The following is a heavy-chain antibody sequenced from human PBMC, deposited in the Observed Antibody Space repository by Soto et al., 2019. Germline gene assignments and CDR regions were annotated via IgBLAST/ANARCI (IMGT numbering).Heavy chain of an antibody. V-gene: IGHV3-23*01. CDR2: IGAGSAGT. J-gene: IGHJ5*02. CDR3: AATRVPVARTRYFDT. CDR1: GFAFTSSS. Sequence: XGSLRLSCAASGFAFTSSSMYWVRQAPGKGLEWVSAIGAGSAGTHYADSLQGRFTISRDNSKNILYLQMDSLKAEDTAVYYCAATRVPVARTRYFDTWGQGTPVTVSS. D-gene: IGHD6-19*01.